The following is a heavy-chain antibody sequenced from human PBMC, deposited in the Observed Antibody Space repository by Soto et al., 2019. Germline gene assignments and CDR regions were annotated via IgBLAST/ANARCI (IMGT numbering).Heavy chain of an antibody. CDR3: ARVPSP. V-gene: IGHV4-30-2*01. Sequence: SETLSLTCAFSGCSISSGGYSWSWIRRPPGKGLEWIGYIYHSGSTYYNPSLKSRVTISVDRSKNQFSLKLSSVTAADTAVYYCARVPSPWGQGTLVTVSS. CDR1: GCSISSGGYS. CDR2: IYHSGST. J-gene: IGHJ5*02.